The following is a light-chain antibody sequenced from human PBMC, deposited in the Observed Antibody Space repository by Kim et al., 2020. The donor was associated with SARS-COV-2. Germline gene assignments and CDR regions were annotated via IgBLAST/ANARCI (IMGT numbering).Light chain of an antibody. Sequence: DIQMTQSPSSLSASVGDRVTITCRASQSISSYLNWYQQKPGKAPKLLIYAASSLQSGVPSRFSGSGSGTDFTLTISSLQPEDFATYYCQQSYSTPGTFGQGTKLE. CDR1: QSISSY. CDR3: QQSYSTPGT. J-gene: IGKJ2*02. V-gene: IGKV1-39*01. CDR2: AAS.